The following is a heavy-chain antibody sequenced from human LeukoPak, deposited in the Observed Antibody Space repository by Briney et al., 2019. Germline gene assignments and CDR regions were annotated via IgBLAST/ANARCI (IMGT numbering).Heavy chain of an antibody. D-gene: IGHD1-26*01. CDR3: ASSYSGSYPFDY. V-gene: IGHV4-4*09. J-gene: IGHJ4*02. CDR2: IYTTGST. CDR1: GGSFSGYH. Sequence: SETLSLTCAVYGGSFSGYHWSWIRQPPGKGLEWIGYIYTTGSTNYNPSLMSRVTMSVDTSKNQISLNLSSVTAADTAVYYCASSYSGSYPFDYWGQGSLVTVSS.